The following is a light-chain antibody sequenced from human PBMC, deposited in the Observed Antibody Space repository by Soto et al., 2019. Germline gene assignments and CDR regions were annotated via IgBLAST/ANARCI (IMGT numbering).Light chain of an antibody. CDR2: EVT. J-gene: IGLJ1*01. CDR3: SSYTSSNTPYV. CDR1: SSDVGGYNF. Sequence: QSVLTQPASVSGSPGQSITISCTGSSSDVGGYNFVSWYQHHPGKAPKLILYEVTTRPSGVSSRFSGPKSGNTASLTISGLQADDEANYYCSSYTSSNTPYVFGTGTKVTVL. V-gene: IGLV2-14*01.